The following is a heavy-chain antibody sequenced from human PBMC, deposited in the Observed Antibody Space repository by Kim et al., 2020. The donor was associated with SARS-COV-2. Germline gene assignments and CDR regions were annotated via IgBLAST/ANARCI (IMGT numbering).Heavy chain of an antibody. V-gene: IGHV3-53*01. D-gene: IGHD6-19*01. CDR2: IYSGGST. CDR3: ASGVDPQWLPGDYYYGMDV. Sequence: GGSLRLSCAASGFTVSSNYMSWVRQAPGKGLEWVSVIYSGGSTYYADSVKGRFTISRDNSKNTLYLQMNSLRAEDTAVYYCASGVDPQWLPGDYYYGMDVWGQGTTVTVSS. J-gene: IGHJ6*02. CDR1: GFTVSSNY.